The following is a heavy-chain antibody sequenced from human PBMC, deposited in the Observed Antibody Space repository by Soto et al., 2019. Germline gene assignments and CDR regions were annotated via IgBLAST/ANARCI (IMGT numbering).Heavy chain of an antibody. J-gene: IGHJ5*02. CDR2: IYTSGST. Sequence: PSGTLSLTCTVSGFSISSYYWSWIRQPAGKGLEWIWRIYTSGSTNYNPSLKSRVTMSVDTSKNQFSLKLSSVTAADTAVYYCARDWGKYSSSWYLNWFHXWGQVTLVTVSX. CDR3: ARDWGKYSSSWYLNWFHX. CDR1: GFSISSYY. V-gene: IGHV4-4*07. D-gene: IGHD6-13*01.